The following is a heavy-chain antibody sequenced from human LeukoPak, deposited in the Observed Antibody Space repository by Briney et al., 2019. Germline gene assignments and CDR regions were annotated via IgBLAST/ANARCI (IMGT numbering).Heavy chain of an antibody. CDR2: INTDGTVT. CDR1: GFTFSKYW. V-gene: IGHV3-74*01. Sequence: GGSLRLSCAASGFTFSKYWMLWVRQAPGKGLESVSRINTDGTVTTYADSVKGRFTVSRDNADNTMFLQMNSVRDEDTAVYYCSTKPWLAAPPDSWGGGATATVSS. J-gene: IGHJ6*04. CDR3: STKPWLAAPPDS. D-gene: IGHD6-19*01.